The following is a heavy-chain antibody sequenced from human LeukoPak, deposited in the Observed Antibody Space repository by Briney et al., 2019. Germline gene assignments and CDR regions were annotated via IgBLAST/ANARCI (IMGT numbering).Heavy chain of an antibody. V-gene: IGHV1-2*06. CDR3: ARTIVGATRHDY. CDR1: GYTFTGYY. CDR2: INPNSGGT. J-gene: IGHJ4*02. Sequence: ASVKVSCKAFGYTFTGYYMHWVRQAPGQGLEWMGRINPNSGGTNYAQKFQGRVTMTRDTSISTAYMELSRLRSDDTAVYYCARTIVGATRHDYWGQGTLVTVSS. D-gene: IGHD1-26*01.